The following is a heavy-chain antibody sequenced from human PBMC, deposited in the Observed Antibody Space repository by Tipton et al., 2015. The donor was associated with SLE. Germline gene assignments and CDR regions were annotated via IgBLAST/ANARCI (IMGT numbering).Heavy chain of an antibody. Sequence: LRLSCAVSGGSISSGGYSWSWIRQPPGRGLEWIGYIYHSGSTYYNPSLKSRATISVDRSKNQFSLKVAYVTAADTAVYYCARSFYCSGGSCHSDYYYMDVWGKGTTVTVSS. J-gene: IGHJ6*03. D-gene: IGHD2-15*01. CDR3: ARSFYCSGGSCHSDYYYMDV. V-gene: IGHV4-30-2*01. CDR2: IYHSGST. CDR1: GGSISSGGYS.